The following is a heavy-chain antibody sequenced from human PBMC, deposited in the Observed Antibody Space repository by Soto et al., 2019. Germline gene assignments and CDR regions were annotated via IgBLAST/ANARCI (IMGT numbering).Heavy chain of an antibody. D-gene: IGHD3-10*01. CDR1: GFTFSSYG. J-gene: IGHJ6*02. CDR2: ISYDVSNK. CDR3: AKELGGLADRYYYGMDV. V-gene: IGHV3-30*18. Sequence: QVQLVESGGGVVQPGRSLRLSCAASGFTFSSYGMHWVRQAPGKGLEGVAVISYDVSNKYYADSVKGRFTISRDNYKNTPDLHMTSRRAAGTAVYYCAKELGGLADRYYYGMDVWGQGTTVTVSS.